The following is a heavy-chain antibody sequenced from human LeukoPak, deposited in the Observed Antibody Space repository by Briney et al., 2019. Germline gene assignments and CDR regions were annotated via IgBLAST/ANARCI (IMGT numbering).Heavy chain of an antibody. CDR2: INTNTGNP. Sequence: AASVKVSCKASGYTFTSYGISWVRQAPGQGLEWMGWINTNTGNPTYAQGFTGRFVFSLDTSVSTAYLQISSLKAEDTAVYYCARGPWELLWGGYFDYWGQGTLVTVSS. J-gene: IGHJ4*02. V-gene: IGHV7-4-1*02. D-gene: IGHD1-26*01. CDR1: GYTFTSYG. CDR3: ARGPWELLWGGYFDY.